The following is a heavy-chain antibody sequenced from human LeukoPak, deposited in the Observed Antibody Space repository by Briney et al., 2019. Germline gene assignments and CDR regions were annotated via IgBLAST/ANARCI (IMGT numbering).Heavy chain of an antibody. CDR2: IYYSGST. D-gene: IGHD3-10*01. CDR3: ARHWGYYGSAFDY. CDR1: GGSISSSSYY. J-gene: IGHJ4*02. Sequence: PSETLSLTCTVSGGSISSSSYYWGWIRQPPGKGLEWIGSIYYSGSTYYNPSLKSRVTISVDTSKNQFSLKLSSVTAADTAVYYCARHWGYYGSAFDYWGQGTLVTVSS. V-gene: IGHV4-39*01.